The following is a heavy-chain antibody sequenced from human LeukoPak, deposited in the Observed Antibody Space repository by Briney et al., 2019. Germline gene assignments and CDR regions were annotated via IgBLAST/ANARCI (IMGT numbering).Heavy chain of an antibody. CDR1: GFTFDDYA. D-gene: IGHD6-13*01. CDR2: ISWNSGSI. Sequence: PGGSLRLSCAASGFTFDDYAMHWVRQAPGKGLEWVSGISWNSGSIGYADSVKGRFTLSRDNAKNSLYLQMNSLRAEDTALYYCAKSRGAAARAFDIWGQGTMVTVSS. CDR3: AKSRGAAARAFDI. J-gene: IGHJ3*02. V-gene: IGHV3-9*01.